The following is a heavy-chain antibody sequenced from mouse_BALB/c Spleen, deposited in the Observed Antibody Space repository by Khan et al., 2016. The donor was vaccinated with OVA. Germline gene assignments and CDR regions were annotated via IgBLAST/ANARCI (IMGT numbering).Heavy chain of an antibody. CDR3: ARGYFGNYEFAY. CDR1: GYTFTSYW. J-gene: IGHJ3*01. Sequence: VQLQESGAELVKPGASVRLSCKTSGYTFTSYWIQWVKQRPGQGLGWIGEIFPGTGTTYYNENFKGKATLNIDISSTTAYIQLSSLTSEDSAVYFCARGYFGNYEFAYWGQGTLVTVSA. D-gene: IGHD2-1*01. V-gene: IGHV1S132*01. CDR2: IFPGTGTT.